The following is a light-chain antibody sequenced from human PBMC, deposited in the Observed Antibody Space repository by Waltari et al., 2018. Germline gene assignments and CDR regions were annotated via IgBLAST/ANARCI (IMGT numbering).Light chain of an antibody. CDR3: QHYNSPPYT. CDR2: KAS. Sequence: DIQMTQSPSTLSTSVGDRVTITCRASQSISSWLAWYQHKPGKASKLLIYKASNLESGVPSRFRGSGSGTEFTLTISSLQPDDVATYYCQHYNSPPYTFGQGTKLEIK. V-gene: IGKV1-5*03. J-gene: IGKJ2*01. CDR1: QSISSW.